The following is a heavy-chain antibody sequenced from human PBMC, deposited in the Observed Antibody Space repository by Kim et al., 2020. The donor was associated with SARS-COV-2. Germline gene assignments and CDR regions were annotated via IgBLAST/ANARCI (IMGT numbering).Heavy chain of an antibody. CDR3: AKGAHGRYYGSGSYLNTAMVTEFDY. V-gene: IGHV3-33*06. Sequence: GGSLRLSCAASGFTFSSYGMHWVRQAPGKGLEWVAVIWYDGSNKYYADSVKGRFTISRDNSKNTLYLQMNSLRAEDTAVYYCAKGAHGRYYGSGSYLNTAMVTEFDYWGQGTLVTVSS. J-gene: IGHJ4*02. CDR1: GFTFSSYG. CDR2: IWYDGSNK. D-gene: IGHD3-10*01.